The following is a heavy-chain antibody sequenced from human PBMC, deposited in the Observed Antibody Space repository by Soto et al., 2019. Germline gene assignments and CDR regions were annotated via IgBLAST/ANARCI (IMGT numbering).Heavy chain of an antibody. CDR1: GFTFDDYA. Sequence: DVQLVESGGGLVQPGRFLRLSCAASGFTFDDYAMHCVRQAPGKGLEWVSGISWNSGSIGYADSVKGRFTISRDNAKNSLYLEMSSLRAEDTALYYCAKLGSAPGSAYYSYGMDVWGQGTTVTVSS. CDR3: AKLGSAPGSAYYSYGMDV. J-gene: IGHJ6*02. V-gene: IGHV3-9*01. D-gene: IGHD6-25*01. CDR2: ISWNSGSI.